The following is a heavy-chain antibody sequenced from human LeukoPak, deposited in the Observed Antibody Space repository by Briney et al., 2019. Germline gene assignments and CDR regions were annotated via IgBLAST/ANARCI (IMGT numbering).Heavy chain of an antibody. CDR2: IYHSGST. J-gene: IGHJ4*02. Sequence: SETLSLTCTVSGYSISSGYYWGWIRQPPGKGLEWIGSIYHSGSTYYNPSLKSRVTMSLDTSKNQFSLRLTSVTAADTAVYYCARVRLWFGDHLDDYWGQGTLVTVSS. D-gene: IGHD3-10*01. CDR1: GYSISSGYY. CDR3: ARVRLWFGDHLDDY. V-gene: IGHV4-38-2*02.